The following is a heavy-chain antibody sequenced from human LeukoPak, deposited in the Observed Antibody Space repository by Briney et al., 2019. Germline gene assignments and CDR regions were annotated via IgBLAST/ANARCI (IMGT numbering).Heavy chain of an antibody. Sequence: SETLSLTCTVSGGSISSYYWSWIRQPAGKGLEWIGRIYTSGSTNYNPSLKSRVTISVDTSENQFSLKLSSVTAADTAVYYCARERPYYYDSSGYPDAFDIWGQGTMVTVSS. CDR2: IYTSGST. J-gene: IGHJ3*02. D-gene: IGHD3-22*01. CDR1: GGSISSYY. V-gene: IGHV4-4*07. CDR3: ARERPYYYDSSGYPDAFDI.